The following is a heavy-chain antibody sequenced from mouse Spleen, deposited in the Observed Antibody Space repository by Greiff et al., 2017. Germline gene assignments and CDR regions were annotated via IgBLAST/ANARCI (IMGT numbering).Heavy chain of an antibody. D-gene: IGHD2-4*01. CDR3: AKGGDYDFDY. CDR2: ISSGSSTI. CDR1: GFTFSDYG. J-gene: IGHJ2*01. V-gene: IGHV5-17*01. Sequence: EVQRVESGGGLVKPGGSLKLSCAASGFTFSDYGMHWVRQAPEKGLEWVAYISSGSSTIYYADTVKGRFTISRDNAKNTLFLQMTSLRSEDTAMYYCAKGGDYDFDYWGQGTTLTVSS.